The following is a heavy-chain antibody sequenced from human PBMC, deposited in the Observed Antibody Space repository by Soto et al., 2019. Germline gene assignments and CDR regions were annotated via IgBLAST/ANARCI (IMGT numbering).Heavy chain of an antibody. CDR2: INPNSGGT. J-gene: IGHJ6*02. CDR1: GYTFTGYY. CDR3: ARDEDCSSTSCPPADYYYGMDV. Sequence: ASVKVSCKASGYTFTGYYMHWVRQAPGQGLEWMGWINPNSGGTNYAQKFQGRVTMTRDTSISTAYMELSRLRSDDTAVYYCARDEDCSSTSCPPADYYYGMDVWGQGTTVTVSS. V-gene: IGHV1-2*02. D-gene: IGHD2-2*01.